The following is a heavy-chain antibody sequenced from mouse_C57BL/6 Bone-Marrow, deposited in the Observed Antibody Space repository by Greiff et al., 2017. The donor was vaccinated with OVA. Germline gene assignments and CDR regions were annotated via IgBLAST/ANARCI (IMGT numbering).Heavy chain of an antibody. CDR3: ARRVTTVVADYAMDY. CDR2: IYPRSGNT. D-gene: IGHD1-1*01. V-gene: IGHV1-81*01. J-gene: IGHJ4*01. CDR1: GYTFTSYG. Sequence: VKLVESGAELARPGASVKLSCKASGYTFTSYGISWVKQRTGQGLEWIGEIYPRSGNTYYNEKFKGKATLTADKSSSTAYMELRSLTSEDSAVYFCARRVTTVVADYAMDYWGQGTSVTVSS.